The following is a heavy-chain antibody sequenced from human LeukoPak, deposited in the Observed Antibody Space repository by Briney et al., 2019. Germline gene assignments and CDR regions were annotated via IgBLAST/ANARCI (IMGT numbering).Heavy chain of an antibody. J-gene: IGHJ4*02. CDR2: IYSSGNT. CDR1: VDSISTYY. V-gene: IGHV4-59*01. CDR3: ARIRVQLVGPYFDY. D-gene: IGHD6-13*01. Sequence: SETLSLTCSFSVDSISTYYWSWIRQSPGKGLEWIGHIYSSGNTDYNSSLKSRVTISVDTSKSQFSLRLSSVAATDTAVYYCARIRVQLVGPYFDYWGQGILVTVSS.